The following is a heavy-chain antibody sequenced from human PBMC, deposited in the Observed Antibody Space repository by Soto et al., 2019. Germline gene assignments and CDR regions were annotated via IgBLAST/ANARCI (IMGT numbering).Heavy chain of an antibody. CDR2: IHYSRGT. J-gene: IGHJ4*02. CDR1: GGSVSSTTYY. Sequence: LSLTCTVSGGSVSSTTYYWAWIRQPPGRGLEWIGSIHYSRGTYYNPSLKSRVAISVDRSENHFSLNLTSVTAEDTAVYYCASSYGNAWYTYWGQGIQVTGSS. V-gene: IGHV4-39*07. D-gene: IGHD6-13*01. CDR3: ASSYGNAWYTY.